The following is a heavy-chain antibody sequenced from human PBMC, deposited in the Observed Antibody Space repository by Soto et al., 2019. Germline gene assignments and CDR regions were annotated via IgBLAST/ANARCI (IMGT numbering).Heavy chain of an antibody. CDR1: GGSLTKYY. CDR2: ISTSGNV. V-gene: IGHV4-4*07. CDR3: ARDNNDFWSLYPLAFDY. Sequence: SETLSLTCTVSGGSLTKYYWSWIRQPAGKGLEWIGRISTSGNVVSKASLRSRLTMSVDTSKNQFSLRLTSVTAADTAVYYCARDNNDFWSLYPLAFDYWGQGALVTVSS. J-gene: IGHJ4*02. D-gene: IGHD3-3*01.